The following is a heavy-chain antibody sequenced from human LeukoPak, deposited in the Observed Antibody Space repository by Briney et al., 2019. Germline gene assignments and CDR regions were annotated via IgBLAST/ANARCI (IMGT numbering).Heavy chain of an antibody. CDR3: ARAAKAMTTVVTVHFDY. CDR2: MNPNSGNT. CDR1: GYTFTSHD. J-gene: IGHJ4*02. Sequence: ASVKVSCKASGYTFTSHDINWVRQATGQGLEWMGWMNPNSGNTGYAQKFQGRVTMTRNTSISTAYMELSSLRSEDTAVYYCARAAKAMTTVVTVHFDYWGQGTLVTVSS. D-gene: IGHD4-23*01. V-gene: IGHV1-8*01.